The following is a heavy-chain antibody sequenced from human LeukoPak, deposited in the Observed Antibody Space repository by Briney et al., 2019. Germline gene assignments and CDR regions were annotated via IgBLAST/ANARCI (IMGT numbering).Heavy chain of an antibody. CDR2: INHSGST. CDR3: ARRNYGSGSYSRRARFDP. V-gene: IGHV4-34*01. Sequence: SETLSLTCAVYGGSFSGYYWSWIRRPPGKGLEWIGEINHSGSTNYNPSLKSRVTISVDTSKNQFSLKLSSVTAADTAVYYCARRNYGSGSYSRRARFDPWGQGTLVTVSS. D-gene: IGHD3-10*01. J-gene: IGHJ5*02. CDR1: GGSFSGYY.